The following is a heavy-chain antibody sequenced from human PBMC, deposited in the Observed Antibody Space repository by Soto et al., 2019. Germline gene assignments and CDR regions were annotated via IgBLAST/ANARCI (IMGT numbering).Heavy chain of an antibody. CDR2: ISAHNGNT. J-gene: IGHJ4*02. V-gene: IGHV1-18*01. CDR1: GYAFTTYG. CDR3: ARGRYGDY. Sequence: QVHLVQSGAEVKKPGASVKVSCKGSGYAFTTYGITWVRQAPGQGLEWMGWISAHNGNTNYAQKLQGRVTVTRDTSTSTAYMELRSLRSDDTAVYYGARGRYGDYWGQGAVVTVSS. D-gene: IGHD1-1*01.